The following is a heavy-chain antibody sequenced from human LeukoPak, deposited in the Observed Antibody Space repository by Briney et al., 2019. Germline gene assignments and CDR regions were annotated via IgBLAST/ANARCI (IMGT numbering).Heavy chain of an antibody. D-gene: IGHD6-19*01. Sequence: GGSLRLSCAASGLTFSDHYMDWVRQAPGKGLEWVGRTSNKANSYTTEYAASVKGRFTISRDDSKNSLYLRMNSLNTEDTAVYYCARGYSSGWTYAFDIWGQGTMVTVSS. CDR2: TSNKANSYTT. CDR3: ARGYSSGWTYAFDI. CDR1: GLTFSDHY. V-gene: IGHV3-72*01. J-gene: IGHJ3*02.